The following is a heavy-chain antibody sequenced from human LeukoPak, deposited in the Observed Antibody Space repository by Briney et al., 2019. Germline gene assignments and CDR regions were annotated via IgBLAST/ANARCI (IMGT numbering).Heavy chain of an antibody. CDR1: GGFISSSSYY. CDR2: IYYSGST. V-gene: IGHV4-39*01. J-gene: IGHJ4*02. CDR3: ATLNSGSYRNFDY. Sequence: PSETLSLTCTVSGGFISSSSYYWGWIRQPPGKGLEWIGSIYYSGSTYYNPSLKSRVTISVDTSKNQFSLKLSSVTAADTAVYYCATLNSGSYRNFDYWGQGTLVTVSS. D-gene: IGHD1-26*01.